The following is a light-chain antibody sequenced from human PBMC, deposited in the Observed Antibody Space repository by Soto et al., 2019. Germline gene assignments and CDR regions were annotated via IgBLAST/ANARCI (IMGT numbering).Light chain of an antibody. CDR2: GAS. Sequence: EIVMTQSPATLSLSPGGRATLSCRASQSISDTLAWYQQKPGQAPRLLIHGASTRATGFPARFSGSGSGKEFNLTISSLQSEDFAIYYCQQYNNWPWTCGQGTKVDIK. J-gene: IGKJ1*01. V-gene: IGKV3-15*01. CDR1: QSISDT. CDR3: QQYNNWPWT.